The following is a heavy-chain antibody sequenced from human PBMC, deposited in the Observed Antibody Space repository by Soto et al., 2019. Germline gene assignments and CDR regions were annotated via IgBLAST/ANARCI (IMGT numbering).Heavy chain of an antibody. Sequence: EVQLVESGGGLIHPGGSLRLSCAASGFNVNSDYMNWVRQTPGKGLEWVASIYSGETTYYADSVRGRFTISSDNAKNTLYLQMESLRAEDTALYYCARSEMTYNWNDWGQGALVTVSS. CDR2: IYSGETT. V-gene: IGHV3-53*01. CDR3: ARSEMTYNWND. CDR1: GFNVNSDY. D-gene: IGHD1-20*01. J-gene: IGHJ4*02.